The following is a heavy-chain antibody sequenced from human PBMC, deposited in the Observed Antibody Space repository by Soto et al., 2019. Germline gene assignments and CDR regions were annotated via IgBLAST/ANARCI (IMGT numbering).Heavy chain of an antibody. V-gene: IGHV4-31*03. CDR3: AREAPSVGGDYVGAFDI. CDR2: IYYSGST. CDR1: GGSISSGGYY. J-gene: IGHJ3*02. Sequence: QVQLQESGPGLVKPSQTLSLTCTVSGGSISSGGYYWSWIRQHPGKGLEWIGYIYYSGSTYYNPSLKSRVTISVDTSKNQFSLKLSSVTAADTAVYYCAREAPSVGGDYVGAFDIWGQGTMVTVSS. D-gene: IGHD4-17*01.